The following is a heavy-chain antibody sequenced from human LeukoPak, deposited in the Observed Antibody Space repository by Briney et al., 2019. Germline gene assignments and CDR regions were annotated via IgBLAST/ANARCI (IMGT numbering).Heavy chain of an antibody. J-gene: IGHJ6*03. CDR1: GGSISSSNW. D-gene: IGHD3-16*01. CDR3: ARETSQKGAHYMDV. CDR2: IYHSGST. V-gene: IGHV4-4*02. Sequence: SGTLSLTCAVSGGSISSSNWWSWVRQPPGKGLEWIGEIYHSGSTNYKSSLKSRVTISVDTSKNQFSLKLSSVTAADTAVYYCARETSQKGAHYMDVWGKGTTVTISS.